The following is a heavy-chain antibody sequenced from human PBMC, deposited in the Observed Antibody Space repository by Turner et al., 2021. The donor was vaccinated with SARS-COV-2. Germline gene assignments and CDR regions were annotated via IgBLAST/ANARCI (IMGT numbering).Heavy chain of an antibody. CDR3: ARVEYSSSYSYWYFDH. CDR1: GCTFSSYD. J-gene: IGHJ2*01. V-gene: IGHV3-13*01. CDR2: SGTAGDT. D-gene: IGHD6-6*01. Sequence: EVQLVASGGVVVQPGGSLRLSCAASGCTFSSYDMHWVRQATGKGLEGVTASGTAGDTYEPGTGKGRFTIARENAKNSLYLQMNSLRARDTAVYDCARVEYSSSYSYWYFDHWGRGTLVTVSS.